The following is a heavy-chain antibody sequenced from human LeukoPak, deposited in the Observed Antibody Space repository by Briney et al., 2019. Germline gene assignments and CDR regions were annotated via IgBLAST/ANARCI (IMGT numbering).Heavy chain of an antibody. D-gene: IGHD3-16*02. V-gene: IGHV1-46*01. CDR2: INPDGGAI. J-gene: IGHJ4*02. Sequence: ASVKVSCKASGYTFTSYYMHWVRQAPGQGLEWMGIINPDGGAINYAQKFQGRFTMTRDTSTSPVYMELSSLRSEDTAVYYCARDLGDFDYVWGSYRTTYYFDYWGQGTLVTVSS. CDR3: ARDLGDFDYVWGSYRTTYYFDY. CDR1: GYTFTSYY.